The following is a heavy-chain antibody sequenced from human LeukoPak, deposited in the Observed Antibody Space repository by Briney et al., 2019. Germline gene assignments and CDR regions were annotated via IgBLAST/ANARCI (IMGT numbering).Heavy chain of an antibody. Sequence: ASVKVSCKASGYTFINHAISWLRQAPGQGLEWMGWISTYNGDTKYPEKLQGRVTMTTDTSTSTAYMELSRLRSDDTAVYYCARGPSYYYDSSGYYHYWGQGTLVTVSS. V-gene: IGHV1-18*01. CDR2: ISTYNGDT. CDR3: ARGPSYYYDSSGYYHY. D-gene: IGHD3-22*01. J-gene: IGHJ4*02. CDR1: GYTFINHA.